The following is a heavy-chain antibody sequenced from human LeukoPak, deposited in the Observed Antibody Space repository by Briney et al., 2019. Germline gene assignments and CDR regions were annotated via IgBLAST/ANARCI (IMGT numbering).Heavy chain of an antibody. D-gene: IGHD5-18*01. CDR2: VYYTGST. CDR1: GGSFEHYF. J-gene: IGHJ4*02. V-gene: IGHV4-59*01. CDR3: ASHRRSHGAEY. Sequence: PSETLSLTCTVSGGSFEHYFWGWIQQPPGKGLEFIGYVYYTGSTDYSPSLKSRLTISADTSKNQFSLKLSSVTAADTAVYYCASHRRSHGAEYWGQGTLVTVSS.